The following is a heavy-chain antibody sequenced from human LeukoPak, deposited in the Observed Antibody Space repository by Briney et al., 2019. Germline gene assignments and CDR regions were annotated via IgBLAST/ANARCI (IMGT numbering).Heavy chain of an antibody. D-gene: IGHD6-19*01. Sequence: SETLSLTCTVAGGSISSYYWSWIRQPPGKGLEWIGYIYYSGSTNYNPSLKSRVTISVDTSKNQFSLKLSSVTAADTAVYYCARLRSVAVAHFDYWGQGTLVTVSS. CDR2: IYYSGST. V-gene: IGHV4-59*01. J-gene: IGHJ4*02. CDR3: ARLRSVAVAHFDY. CDR1: GGSISSYY.